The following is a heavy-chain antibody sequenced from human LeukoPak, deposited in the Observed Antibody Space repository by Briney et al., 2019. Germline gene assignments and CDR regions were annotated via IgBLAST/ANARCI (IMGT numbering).Heavy chain of an antibody. J-gene: IGHJ4*02. CDR2: IYYSGST. CDR1: GGSFSGYY. D-gene: IGHD3-10*01. V-gene: IGHV4-34*01. Sequence: SETLSLTCAVYGGSFSGYYWSWIRQPPGKGLEWIGSIYYSGSTYYNPSLKSRVTISVDTSKNQFSLKLSSVTAADTAVYYCARQLSHYYGSGSFDYWGQGTLVTVSS. CDR3: ARQLSHYYGSGSFDY.